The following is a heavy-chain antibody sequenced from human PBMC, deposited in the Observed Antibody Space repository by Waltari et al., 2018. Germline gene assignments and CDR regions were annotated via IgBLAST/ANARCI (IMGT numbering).Heavy chain of an antibody. D-gene: IGHD2-2*01. CDR3: ARRSSTGVFRALDI. J-gene: IGHJ3*02. CDR2: ISGDGTTD. Sequence: QVHLVESGGGVVQPGRYLRLPCAASGFPCSWYSLNWVRQAPGKGLEWVAFISGDGTTDHYADSVKGRFTISRDNSKNTLFLQMNSLKPEDTAIYYCARRSSTGVFRALDIWGQGTMVSVSS. V-gene: IGHV3-30*19. CDR1: GFPCSWYS.